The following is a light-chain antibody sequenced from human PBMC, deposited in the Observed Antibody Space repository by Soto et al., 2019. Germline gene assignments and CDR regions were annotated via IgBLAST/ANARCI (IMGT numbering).Light chain of an antibody. CDR3: QQYNYYWT. V-gene: IGKV1-5*03. CDR1: QSISTS. Sequence: DIRMTQYPSTLSASVGDRVTITCRASQSISTSWAWYQQRPGKAPNLLIYKASSLESGVPSRFSGSGSGTEFTLTISSVQPDDFATYYCQQYNYYWTFGQGTNVEIK. J-gene: IGKJ1*01. CDR2: KAS.